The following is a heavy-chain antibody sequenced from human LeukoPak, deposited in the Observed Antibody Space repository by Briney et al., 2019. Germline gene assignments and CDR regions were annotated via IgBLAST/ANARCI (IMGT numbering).Heavy chain of an antibody. J-gene: IGHJ6*02. CDR3: AKDLMVTHYYYGMDV. D-gene: IGHD2-8*01. Sequence: PGRSLRLSCAASGFTFSSYGMHWVRQAPGKGLEWVAVISYDGSNKYYADSVKGRFTISRDNSKNTLYLQMNSQRAEDTAVYYCAKDLMVTHYYYGMDVWGQGTTVTVSS. CDR2: ISYDGSNK. CDR1: GFTFSSYG. V-gene: IGHV3-30*18.